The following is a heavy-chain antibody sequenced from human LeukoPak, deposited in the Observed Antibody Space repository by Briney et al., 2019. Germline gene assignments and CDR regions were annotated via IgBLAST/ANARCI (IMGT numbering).Heavy chain of an antibody. V-gene: IGHV3-23*01. J-gene: IGHJ4*02. CDR2: ISGSGGST. Sequence: GGSLRLSCAASGFTFSSYAVSWVRQAPGEGLEWVSAISGSGGSTYYADSVKGRFTISRDNSKNTLYLQMNSLRAEDTAVYYCARDHYGSQGYWGQGTLVTVSS. CDR3: ARDHYGSQGY. CDR1: GFTFSSYA. D-gene: IGHD3-10*01.